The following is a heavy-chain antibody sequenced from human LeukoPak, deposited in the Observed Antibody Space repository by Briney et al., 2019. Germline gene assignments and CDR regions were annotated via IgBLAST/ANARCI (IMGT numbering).Heavy chain of an antibody. CDR2: IYYSGST. CDR3: ARGPNTDSSGWYHFDY. CDR1: GDSFNSYY. J-gene: IGHJ4*02. Sequence: PSETLSLTCTVSGDSFNSYYWSWIRQPPGRGLEWIGYIYYSGSTNYNPSLKSRVTISVDTSKNQFSLKLSSVTAAGTAVYYCARGPNTDSSGWYHFDYWGQGTLVTVSS. V-gene: IGHV4-59*01. D-gene: IGHD6-19*01.